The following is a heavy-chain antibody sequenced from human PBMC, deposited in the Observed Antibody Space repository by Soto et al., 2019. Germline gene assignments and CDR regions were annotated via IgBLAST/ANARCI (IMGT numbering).Heavy chain of an antibody. CDR1: GYTFTSYY. D-gene: IGHD3-10*01. J-gene: IGHJ6*02. CDR3: ARGGLLWFGELPSGMDV. CDR2: INPSGGST. Sequence: QVQLVQSGAEVKKPGASVKVSCKASGYTFTSYYMHWVRQAPGQGLEWMGIINPSGGSTSYAQKFQGRVTMTRDTSTSTVYMELSSLRSEDTAGYYCARGGLLWFGELPSGMDVWGQGTTVTVSS. V-gene: IGHV1-46*01.